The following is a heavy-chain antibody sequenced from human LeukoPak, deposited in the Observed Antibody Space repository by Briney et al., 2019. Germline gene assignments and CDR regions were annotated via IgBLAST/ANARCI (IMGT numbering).Heavy chain of an antibody. CDR2: INHSGST. CDR1: GGSFSGYY. V-gene: IGHV4-34*09. J-gene: IGHJ4*02. CDR3: ARVAAATTNPRFDF. D-gene: IGHD1-1*01. Sequence: SETLSLTCAVYGGSFSGYYWSWIRQPPGKGLEWIGEINHSGSTNYNPSLRSRVTISIDTSKTQFSLRLSSLTAADTAVYYCARVAAATTNPRFDFWGQGTLVTVSS.